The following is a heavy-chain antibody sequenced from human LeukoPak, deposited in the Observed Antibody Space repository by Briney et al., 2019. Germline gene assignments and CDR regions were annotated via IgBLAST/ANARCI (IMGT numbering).Heavy chain of an antibody. V-gene: IGHV1-69*05. CDR3: ARVGGAARSYFDY. D-gene: IGHD6-6*01. CDR2: IIPIFGTA. Sequence: SVKVSCKASGGTSSSYAISWVRQAPGQGLEWMGGIIPIFGTANYAQKFQGRVTITTDESTSTAYMELSSLRSEDTAVYYCARVGGAARSYFDYWGQGTLVTVSS. J-gene: IGHJ4*02. CDR1: GGTSSSYA.